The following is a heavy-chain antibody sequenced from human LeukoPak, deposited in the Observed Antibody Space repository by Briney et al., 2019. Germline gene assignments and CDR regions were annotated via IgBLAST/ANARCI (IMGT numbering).Heavy chain of an antibody. J-gene: IGHJ4*02. CDR1: GFTFDDYA. D-gene: IGHD6-13*01. CDR3: AKSNYITIAAAGTSFDY. Sequence: PGRSLRLSCAASGFTFDDYAMPWVRHAPGKGLEWVSGISWNSGSIGYADSVKGRFTISRDNAKNSLYLQMNSLRAEDTALYYCAKSNYITIAAAGTSFDYWGQGTLVTVSS. V-gene: IGHV3-9*01. CDR2: ISWNSGSI.